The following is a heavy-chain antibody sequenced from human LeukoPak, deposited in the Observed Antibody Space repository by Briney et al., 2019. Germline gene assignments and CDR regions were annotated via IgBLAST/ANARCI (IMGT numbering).Heavy chain of an antibody. Sequence: GGSLRLSCAASGFTFSSYGMHWVRQAPGKGLEWVAVISYDGSNKYYADSVKGRFTISRDNSKNTLYLQMNSLRAEDTAVYYCAEDLMAGTGYYGMDVWGKGTTVTVSS. D-gene: IGHD6-19*01. CDR1: GFTFSSYG. V-gene: IGHV3-30*18. CDR2: ISYDGSNK. J-gene: IGHJ6*04. CDR3: AEDLMAGTGYYGMDV.